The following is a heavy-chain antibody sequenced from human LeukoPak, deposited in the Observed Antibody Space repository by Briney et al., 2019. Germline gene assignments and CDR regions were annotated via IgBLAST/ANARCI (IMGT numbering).Heavy chain of an antibody. Sequence: SETLSLTCAVYGGSFSGYYWSWIRQPPGKGLEWIGEINHSGSTNYNPSLKSRVTISVDTSKNQFSLKLSSVTAADTAVYYCARLNNYGSGSYRYWGQGTLVTVSS. CDR1: GGSFSGYY. V-gene: IGHV4-34*01. CDR2: INHSGST. J-gene: IGHJ4*02. D-gene: IGHD3-10*01. CDR3: ARLNNYGSGSYRY.